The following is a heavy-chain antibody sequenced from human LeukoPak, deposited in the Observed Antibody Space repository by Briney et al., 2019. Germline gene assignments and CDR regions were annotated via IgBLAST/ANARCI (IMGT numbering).Heavy chain of an antibody. CDR3: ARQVDTTMALPDY. D-gene: IGHD5-18*01. CDR1: GYTFTSYG. CDR2: ISGYNGNT. Sequence: ASVKVSCKASGYTFTSYGISWVRQVPGQGLEWMGWISGYNGNTNYAQKLQGRVTMTTDTSTSTAYMELRSLISDDTAIYYCARQVDTTMALPDYWGQGTLVTVSS. J-gene: IGHJ4*02. V-gene: IGHV1-18*01.